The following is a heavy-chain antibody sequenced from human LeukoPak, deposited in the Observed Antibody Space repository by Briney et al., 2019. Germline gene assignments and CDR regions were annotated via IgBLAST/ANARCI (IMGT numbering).Heavy chain of an antibody. CDR3: ATTNRIVGATYYFDY. Sequence: SETLSLTCAVYGGSFSGYYWSWIRQPPGKGLEWIGEINHSGSTNYSPSLKSRVTISVDTSKNQFSLKLSSVTAADTAVYYCATTNRIVGATYYFDYWGQGTLVTVSP. V-gene: IGHV4-34*01. J-gene: IGHJ4*02. D-gene: IGHD1-26*01. CDR2: INHSGST. CDR1: GGSFSGYY.